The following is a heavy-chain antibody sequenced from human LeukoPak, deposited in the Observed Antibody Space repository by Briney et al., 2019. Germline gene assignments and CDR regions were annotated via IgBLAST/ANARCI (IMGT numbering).Heavy chain of an antibody. CDR1: AFSFSSYW. D-gene: IGHD4-17*01. CDR2: INSDGSTT. CDR3: ARDGSYGDYPFDY. V-gene: IGHV3-74*01. J-gene: IGHJ4*02. Sequence: GGSLRPSCAASAFSFSSYWMHWVRQVPGKGLVWVSHINSDGSTTSYADSVKGRFTISRDNAKNTVYLQMNSLRAEDTAVYYCARDGSYGDYPFDYWGQGTLVTVSS.